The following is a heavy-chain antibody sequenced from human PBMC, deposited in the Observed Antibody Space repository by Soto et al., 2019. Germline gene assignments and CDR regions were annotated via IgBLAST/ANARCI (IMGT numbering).Heavy chain of an antibody. CDR3: ARVAAAAGTSHYYYYYGMDV. CDR2: ISGSGGST. D-gene: IGHD6-13*01. V-gene: IGHV3-23*01. CDR1: GFTFSSYA. J-gene: IGHJ6*02. Sequence: GGSLRLSCAASGFTFSSYAMSWVRQAPGKGLEWVSAISGSGGSTYYADSVKGRFTISRDNAKNTLYLQMNSLRAEDTAVYYCARVAAAAGTSHYYYYYGMDVWGQGTTVTVSS.